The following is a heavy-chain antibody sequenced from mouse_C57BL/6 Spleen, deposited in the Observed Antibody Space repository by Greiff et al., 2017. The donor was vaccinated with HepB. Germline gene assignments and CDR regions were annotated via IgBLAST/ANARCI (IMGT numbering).Heavy chain of an antibody. Sequence: QVHVKQPGAELVRPGTSVKLSCKASGYTFTSYWMHWVKQRPGQGLEWIGVIDPSDSYTNYNQKFKGKATLTVDTSSSTAYMQLSSLTSEDSAVYNGARGFGNYGYAMDYWGQGTSVTVSS. CDR1: GYTFTSYW. D-gene: IGHD2-1*01. V-gene: IGHV1-59*01. CDR3: ARGFGNYGYAMDY. CDR2: IDPSDSYT. J-gene: IGHJ4*01.